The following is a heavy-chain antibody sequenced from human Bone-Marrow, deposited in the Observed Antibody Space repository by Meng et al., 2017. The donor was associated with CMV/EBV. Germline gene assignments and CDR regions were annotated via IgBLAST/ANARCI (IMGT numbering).Heavy chain of an antibody. Sequence: ASVKVSCKASGYTFTGYYMHWVRQAPGQGLEWMGWINPNSGGTNYAQKFQGRVTMTRDTSISTAYMELSRLRSDDTAVYYCARAAGYCSSTSCLNFDYWGQATLATSSS. CDR3: ARAAGYCSSTSCLNFDY. CDR1: GYTFTGYY. D-gene: IGHD2-2*03. J-gene: IGHJ4*02. CDR2: INPNSGGT. V-gene: IGHV1-2*02.